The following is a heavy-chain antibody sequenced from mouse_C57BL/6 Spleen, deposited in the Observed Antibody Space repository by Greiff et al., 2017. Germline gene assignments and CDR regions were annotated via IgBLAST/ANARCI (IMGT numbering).Heavy chain of an antibody. D-gene: IGHD1-1*01. V-gene: IGHV5-15*01. CDR1: GFTFSDYG. CDR2: ISNLAYSI. CDR3: ARQSYYGSSCNWYFDV. Sequence: EVKVVESGGGLVQPGGSLKLSCAASGFTFSDYGMAWVRQAPRKGPEWVAFISNLAYSIYYADTVTGRFTISRENAKNTLYLEMSSLRSEDTAMYYCARQSYYGSSCNWYFDVWGTGTTVTVSS. J-gene: IGHJ1*03.